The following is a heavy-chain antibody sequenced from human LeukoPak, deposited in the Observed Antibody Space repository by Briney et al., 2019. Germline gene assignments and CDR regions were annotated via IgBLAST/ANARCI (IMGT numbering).Heavy chain of an antibody. CDR3: AKDRGVYGSGSSSYYFDY. V-gene: IGHV3-23*01. Sequence: GGSLRLSCAVSGFTFSSYAMSWVRQAPGKGLEWVSAISGSGGSTYYADSVKGRFTISRGNSKNTLYLQMNSLRAEDTAVYYCAKDRGVYGSGSSSYYFDYWGQGTLVTVSS. CDR2: ISGSGGST. J-gene: IGHJ4*02. D-gene: IGHD3-10*01. CDR1: GFTFSSYA.